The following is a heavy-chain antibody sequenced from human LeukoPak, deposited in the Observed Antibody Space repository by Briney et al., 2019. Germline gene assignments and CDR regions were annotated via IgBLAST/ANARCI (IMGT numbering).Heavy chain of an antibody. CDR2: IKGSGGIT. CDR1: GFTFSSYA. D-gene: IGHD6-13*01. Sequence: GGSLRLSCAASGFTFSSYAMSWVRQAPGKGLEWVSAIKGSGGITYYADSVKGRFTISRDNSKNTLFLQMNSLRDEDTALYYCAKDRDSSTWYYFDYWGQGILVTVSS. CDR3: AKDRDSSTWYYFDY. J-gene: IGHJ4*02. V-gene: IGHV3-23*01.